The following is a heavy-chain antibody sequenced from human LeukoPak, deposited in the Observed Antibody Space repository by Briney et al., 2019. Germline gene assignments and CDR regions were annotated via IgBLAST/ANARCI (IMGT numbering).Heavy chain of an antibody. D-gene: IGHD4-17*01. Sequence: GGSLRLSCAASGFTFSSYAMHWVRQAPGKGLEWVAVISYDGSNKYYADSVKGRFTISRDNSKNTLYLQMNSLSAEDTAVYYCAKGWAVRSNYGMDVWGQGTTVTVSS. CDR1: GFTFSSYA. CDR3: AKGWAVRSNYGMDV. CDR2: ISYDGSNK. V-gene: IGHV3-30-3*01. J-gene: IGHJ6*02.